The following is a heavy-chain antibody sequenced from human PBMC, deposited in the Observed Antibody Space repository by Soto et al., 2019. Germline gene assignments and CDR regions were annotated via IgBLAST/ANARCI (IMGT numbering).Heavy chain of an antibody. J-gene: IGHJ4*02. CDR2: IIPMFGTP. CDR3: ARQFDYDISGYYYAY. D-gene: IGHD3-22*01. Sequence: SVKVSCKASGGTFSKYSISWVRQAPGQGLEWMGGIIPMFGTPNYARKFEGRVTITADESTSTTYMELSSLRSEDTAVYYCARQFDYDISGYYYAYWGQGTLVTVSS. V-gene: IGHV1-69*13. CDR1: GGTFSKYS.